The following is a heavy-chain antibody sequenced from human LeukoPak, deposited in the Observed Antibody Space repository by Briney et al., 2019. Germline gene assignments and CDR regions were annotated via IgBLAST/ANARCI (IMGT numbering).Heavy chain of an antibody. CDR2: IYYSGST. CDR1: GGSISRSGYY. Sequence: SETLSLTCTVSGGSISRSGYYWGWIRQTPGKGLEWIGSIYYSGSTYYKSSLKSRVTISLDTSKNQFSLKLSSVTAADTAVYYCARNNYYGSGSYYTDWGQGTLVTVSS. V-gene: IGHV4-39*07. J-gene: IGHJ4*02. CDR3: ARNNYYGSGSYYTD. D-gene: IGHD3-10*01.